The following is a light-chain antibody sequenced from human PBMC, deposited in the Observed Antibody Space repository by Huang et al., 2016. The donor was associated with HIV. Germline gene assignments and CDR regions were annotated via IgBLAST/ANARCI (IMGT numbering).Light chain of an antibody. CDR1: QSLLHSNGFNY. CDR2: VGA. Sequence: DIVMTQSPPSLPVTPGEPASISCRSSQSLLHSNGFNYLDWYLQKPRQSTQLLIYVGANRAAGVPDRFSGSRSGTDFTLKISRVEAENVGFYYSMQALQTSVYTFGQGTKLEIK. V-gene: IGKV2-28*01. CDR3: MQALQTSVYT. J-gene: IGKJ2*01.